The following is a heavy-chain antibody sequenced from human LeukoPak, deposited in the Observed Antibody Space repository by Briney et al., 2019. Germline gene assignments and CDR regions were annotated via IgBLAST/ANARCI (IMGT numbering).Heavy chain of an antibody. CDR1: GFTFSSYE. V-gene: IGHV3-48*03. CDR3: ARAAYCSGGSCYPG. D-gene: IGHD2-15*01. CDR2: ISSSDSTI. Sequence: GGSLRLSCAASGFTFSSYEMHWVRQAPGKGLEWVSYISSSDSTIYYADSVKGRFTISRDNAKNSLYLQMNSLRAEDTAVYYCARAAYCSGGSCYPGWGQGTLVTVSS. J-gene: IGHJ4*02.